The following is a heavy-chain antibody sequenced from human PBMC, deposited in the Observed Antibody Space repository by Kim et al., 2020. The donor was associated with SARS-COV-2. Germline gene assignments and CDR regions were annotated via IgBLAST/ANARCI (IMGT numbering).Heavy chain of an antibody. D-gene: IGHD2-2*01. CDR2: IYYSGST. CDR1: GGSVSSGSYY. CDR3: ARVSRRDLVDY. J-gene: IGHJ4*02. Sequence: SETLSLTCTVSGGSVSSGSYYWSWIRQPPGKGLEWIGYIYYSGSTNYNPSLKSRVTISVDTSKNQFSLKLSSVTAADTAVYYCARVSRRDLVDYWCQGT. V-gene: IGHV4-61*01.